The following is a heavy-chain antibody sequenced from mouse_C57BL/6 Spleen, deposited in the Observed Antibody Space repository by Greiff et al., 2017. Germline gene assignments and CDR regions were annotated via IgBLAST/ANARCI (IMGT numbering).Heavy chain of an antibody. D-gene: IGHD1-1*01. CDR2: IDPETGGT. CDR3: TIITTEGDY. J-gene: IGHJ2*01. V-gene: IGHV1-15*01. Sequence: VQLQQSGAELVRPGASVTLSCKASGYTFTDYEMHWVKQTPVHGLEWIGAIDPETGGTAYNQKFKGKAILTADKSSRTAYMELRSLTSEDSAVYYCTIITTEGDYWGQGTTLTVSS. CDR1: GYTFTDYE.